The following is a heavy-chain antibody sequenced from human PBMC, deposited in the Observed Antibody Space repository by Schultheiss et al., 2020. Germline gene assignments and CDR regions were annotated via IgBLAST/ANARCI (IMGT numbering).Heavy chain of an antibody. CDR1: GGSISSYY. Sequence: SETLSLTCTVSGGSISSYYWSWIRQPPGKGLEWIGYIYYSGSTNYNPSLKSRITMAMDTSKSQFSLKLSSMTAADTAVYYCARQDDYSNYERWFDPWGQGTLVTVSS. J-gene: IGHJ5*02. V-gene: IGHV4-59*08. D-gene: IGHD4-11*01. CDR3: ARQDDYSNYERWFDP. CDR2: IYYSGST.